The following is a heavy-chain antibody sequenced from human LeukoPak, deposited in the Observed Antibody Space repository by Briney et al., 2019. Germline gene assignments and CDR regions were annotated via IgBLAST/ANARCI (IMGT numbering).Heavy chain of an antibody. D-gene: IGHD3-10*01. Sequence: SETLSLTCTVSNVSISNYYWSWIRQTPGKKLEWIGYISFSGSTNYNPSLKSGVTISLDTSKNQFPLMLNSVTDADTAVYYCARDQYHGSGTYAWFDPWGQGTLVTVSS. CDR2: ISFSGST. J-gene: IGHJ5*02. CDR1: NVSISNYY. CDR3: ARDQYHGSGTYAWFDP. V-gene: IGHV4-59*01.